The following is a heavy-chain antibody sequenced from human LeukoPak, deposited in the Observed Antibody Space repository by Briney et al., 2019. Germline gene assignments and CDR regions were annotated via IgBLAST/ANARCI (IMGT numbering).Heavy chain of an antibody. CDR1: GGSISSSNW. CDR3: TRDQRSGYSGYDYYYYYYMDV. CDR2: IYHSGST. V-gene: IGHV4-4*02. Sequence: SGTLSLTCAVSGGSISSSNWWSWVRQPPGKGLEWIGEIYHSGSTNYNPSLKSRVTISVDKSKNQFSLKLSSVTAADTAVYYCTRDQRSGYSGYDYYYYYYMDVWGKGTTVTVSS. J-gene: IGHJ6*03. D-gene: IGHD5-12*01.